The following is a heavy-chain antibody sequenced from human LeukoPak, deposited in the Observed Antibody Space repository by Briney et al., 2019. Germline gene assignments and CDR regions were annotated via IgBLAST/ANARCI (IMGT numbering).Heavy chain of an antibody. CDR1: GFTFSDYY. CDR2: ISSSGSTI. V-gene: IGHV3-11*04. CDR3: ARAHLGYCSGGSCPVFGWFDP. D-gene: IGHD2-15*01. Sequence: GGSLRLSCAASGFTFSDYYMSWIRQAPGKGLEWVSYISSSGSTIYYADSVKGRFTISRDNAKNSLYLQMNSLRAEDTAVYYCARAHLGYCSGGSCPVFGWFDPWGQGTLVTVSS. J-gene: IGHJ5*02.